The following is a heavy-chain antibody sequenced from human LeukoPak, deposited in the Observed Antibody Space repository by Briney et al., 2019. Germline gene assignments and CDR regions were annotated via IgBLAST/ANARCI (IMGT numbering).Heavy chain of an antibody. CDR3: ARAIDYGDSYFDY. D-gene: IGHD4-17*01. Sequence: SETLSLTCTVSGGSISSYYWSWIRQPPGKGLEWIGRIYSSGSANYNPSLKSRVTISVDTSKNQFSLRLSSVTAADTAVYYCARAIDYGDSYFDYWGQGTLVTVSS. CDR1: GGSISSYY. V-gene: IGHV4-4*08. J-gene: IGHJ4*02. CDR2: IYSSGSA.